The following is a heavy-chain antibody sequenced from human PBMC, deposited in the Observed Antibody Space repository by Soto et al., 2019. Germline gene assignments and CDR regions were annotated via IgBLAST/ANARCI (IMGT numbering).Heavy chain of an antibody. J-gene: IGHJ6*02. CDR3: VRQGIDYLHGLVDV. D-gene: IGHD1-26*01. CDR1: SGPDSSHN. CDR2: VYYTGDT. Sequence: QVELQQSGPGLEKPSGTLSLTCTVSSGPDSSHNWGWIRQPPGRGLEWIGYVYYTGDTSYNPSLNSRATIPAAPSTKIISLPLSSVTAADTAVYYCVRQGIDYLHGLVDVWGQGTTVSVSS. V-gene: IGHV4-59*08.